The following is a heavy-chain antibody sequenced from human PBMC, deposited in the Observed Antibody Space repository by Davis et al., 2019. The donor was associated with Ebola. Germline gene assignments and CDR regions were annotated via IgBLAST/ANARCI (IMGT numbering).Heavy chain of an antibody. D-gene: IGHD5-12*01. J-gene: IGHJ6*04. Sequence: GESLKISCAASAFTFSSYAMHWVRQAPGKGLEWAALTSSDGGDQYHAESVKGRFSISRDNSKNTLYLQMNSLRGEDTAVYYCAKDLSGYPRYGMDVWGKGTTVTVSS. CDR1: AFTFSSYA. CDR2: TSSDGGDQ. V-gene: IGHV3-30*18. CDR3: AKDLSGYPRYGMDV.